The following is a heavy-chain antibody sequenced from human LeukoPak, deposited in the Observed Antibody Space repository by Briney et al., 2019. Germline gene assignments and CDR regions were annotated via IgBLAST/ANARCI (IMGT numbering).Heavy chain of an antibody. D-gene: IGHD3-9*01. CDR1: GFIFNYYG. Sequence: PGGSLRLSCEVSGFIFNYYGMNWVRQAPGKGLEWVSYISSSSSTIYYADSVKGRFTISRDNAKNSLYLQMNSLRAEDTAVYYCARALRYFDWLSTSPEYNWFDPWGQGTLVTVSS. J-gene: IGHJ5*02. V-gene: IGHV3-48*01. CDR3: ARALRYFDWLSTSPEYNWFDP. CDR2: ISSSSSTI.